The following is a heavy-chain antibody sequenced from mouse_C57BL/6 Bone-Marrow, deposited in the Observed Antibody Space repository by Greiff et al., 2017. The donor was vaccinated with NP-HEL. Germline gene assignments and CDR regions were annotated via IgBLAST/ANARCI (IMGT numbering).Heavy chain of an antibody. Sequence: EVQLQQSGPELVKPGASVKIPCKASGYTFTDYNMDWVKQRHGKGLEWIGDINPNNGGTNYNQKFKGKATLTVDTSSRTAYMQLRSLTSEDTSVYYCARRRRDPYDFDYWGQGTTRTVSS. J-gene: IGHJ2*01. CDR2: INPNNGGT. CDR3: ARRRRDPYDFDY. V-gene: IGHV1-18*01. CDR1: GYTFTDYN. D-gene: IGHD2-14*01.